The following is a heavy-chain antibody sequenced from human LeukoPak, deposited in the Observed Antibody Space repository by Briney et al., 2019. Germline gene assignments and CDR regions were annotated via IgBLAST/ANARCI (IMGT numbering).Heavy chain of an antibody. J-gene: IGHJ4*02. CDR1: GFTFSSYG. CDR3: AKYDSSGYFDY. Sequence: GGSLRLSCVASGFTFSSYGMHWVRQAPGKGLEWLAFIRYDGNNKYYTDSVKGRFTISRDNSKNTLYLQMNSLRAEDTAVYYCAKYDSSGYFDYWGQGTLVTVSP. D-gene: IGHD3-22*01. V-gene: IGHV3-30*02. CDR2: IRYDGNNK.